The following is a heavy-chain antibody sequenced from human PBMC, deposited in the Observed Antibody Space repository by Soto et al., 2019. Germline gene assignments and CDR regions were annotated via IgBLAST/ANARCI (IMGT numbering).Heavy chain of an antibody. V-gene: IGHV3-23*01. J-gene: IGHJ4*02. CDR3: AKVGGYDSSGYPADY. CDR2: ISGSGGST. CDR1: GFTFSSYA. D-gene: IGHD3-22*01. Sequence: EVQLLESGGGLVQPGGSLRLSCAASGFTFSSYAMSWVRQAPGKGLEWVSAISGSGGSTYYADSVKGRFTISRDNSKNTLYLQMNSVRAEDTAVYYCAKVGGYDSSGYPADYWGQGTLVTVSS.